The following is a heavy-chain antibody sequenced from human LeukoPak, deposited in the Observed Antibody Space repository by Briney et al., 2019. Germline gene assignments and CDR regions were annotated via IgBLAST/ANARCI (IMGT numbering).Heavy chain of an antibody. CDR3: AKVVVHGLCLGSKNDWFDP. CDR1: GFTFSKYG. J-gene: IGHJ5*02. CDR2: IRYDGINK. V-gene: IGHV3-30*02. Sequence: GGSLRLSCAASGFTFSKYGMHWVRQAPGEGLEWVTFIRYDGINKYYADSVKGRFTISRDNSKNTLYLQMNSLRAEDTAVYYCAKVVVHGLCLGSKNDWFDPWGQGTLVTVSS. D-gene: IGHD3-16*01.